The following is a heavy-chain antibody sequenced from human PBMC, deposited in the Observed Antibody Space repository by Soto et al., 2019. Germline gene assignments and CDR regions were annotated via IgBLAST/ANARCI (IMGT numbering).Heavy chain of an antibody. V-gene: IGHV4-39*01. J-gene: IGHJ4*02. Sequence: QLQLQESGPGLVKPSETLSLTCTVSGASISSSGYYWGWIRQPPGKGLEWIGSVYYGGSTYYNPSLKSRVTISVDTSKKQFSLRLSSVTAADTAVYYCVRRAAYGDYSDNWGQGTQVTVSS. CDR1: GASISSSGYY. D-gene: IGHD4-17*01. CDR3: VRRAAYGDYSDN. CDR2: VYYGGST.